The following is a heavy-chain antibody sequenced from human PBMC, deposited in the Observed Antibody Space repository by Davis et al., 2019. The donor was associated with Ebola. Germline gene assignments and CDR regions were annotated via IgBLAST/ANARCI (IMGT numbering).Heavy chain of an antibody. D-gene: IGHD3-10*01. Sequence: AASVKVSCKASGYRFTGYYIHWVRQAPGQGPEWMGRIDPNSGGTNSAQKFQGRVTMTRDTSVSTAYLELSSLRSEDTAVYYCARVELLWFGELLYTSRYYYGMDVWGKGTTVTVSS. V-gene: IGHV1-2*06. CDR2: IDPNSGGT. CDR3: ARVELLWFGELLYTSRYYYGMDV. CDR1: GYRFTGYY. J-gene: IGHJ6*04.